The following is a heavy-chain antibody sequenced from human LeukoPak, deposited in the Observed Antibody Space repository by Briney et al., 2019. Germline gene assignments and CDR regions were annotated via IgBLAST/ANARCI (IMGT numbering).Heavy chain of an antibody. Sequence: SVKVSCKASGGTFSSYAISWVRQAPGQGLEWMGGIIPIFGTANYAQKFQGRVTITADESMSTAYMELSSLRSEDTAVYYCARGGGLYSGIYYFDYWGQGTLVTVSS. J-gene: IGHJ4*02. CDR2: IIPIFGTA. CDR1: GGTFSSYA. D-gene: IGHD1-26*01. V-gene: IGHV1-69*13. CDR3: ARGGGLYSGIYYFDY.